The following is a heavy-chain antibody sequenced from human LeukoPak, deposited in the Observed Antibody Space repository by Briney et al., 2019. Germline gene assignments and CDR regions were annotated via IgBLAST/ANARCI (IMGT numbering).Heavy chain of an antibody. CDR2: INWNSGSI. D-gene: IGHD1-14*01. J-gene: IGHJ5*02. Sequence: GGSLRLSCAASGFTFSSYAMSWVRQAPGKGLEWVSGINWNSGSIGYADSVKGRFTISRDNVTNSLYLQMNSLRPEDTALYYCVKDRRNPYRPEGPFDPWGQGTLVTVSS. V-gene: IGHV3-9*01. CDR1: GFTFSSYA. CDR3: VKDRRNPYRPEGPFDP.